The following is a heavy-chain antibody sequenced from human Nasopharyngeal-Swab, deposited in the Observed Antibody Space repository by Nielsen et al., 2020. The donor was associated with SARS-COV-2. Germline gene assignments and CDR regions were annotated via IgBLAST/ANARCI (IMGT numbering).Heavy chain of an antibody. Sequence: WTRQSPGKGLEWVAVISYDGSNKYYADSVKGRFTISRDNSKNTLYLQMNSLRAEDTAVYYCARAPGDGMDVWGQGTTVTVSS. CDR2: ISYDGSNK. V-gene: IGHV3-30-3*01. J-gene: IGHJ6*02. CDR3: ARAPGDGMDV.